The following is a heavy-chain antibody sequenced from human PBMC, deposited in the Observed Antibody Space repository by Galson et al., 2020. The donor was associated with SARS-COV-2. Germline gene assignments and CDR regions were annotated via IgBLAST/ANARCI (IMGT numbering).Heavy chain of an antibody. V-gene: IGHV1-24*01. CDR1: GYTLTELS. D-gene: IGHD3-22*01. Sequence: ASVKVSCKVSGYTLTELSMHWVRQAPGKGLEWMGGFDPEDGETIYAQKFQGRVTMTEDTSTDTAYMELSSLRSEDTAVYYCATIPRHSSGYYPFDYWGQGTLVTVSS. CDR2: FDPEDGET. CDR3: ATIPRHSSGYYPFDY. J-gene: IGHJ4*02.